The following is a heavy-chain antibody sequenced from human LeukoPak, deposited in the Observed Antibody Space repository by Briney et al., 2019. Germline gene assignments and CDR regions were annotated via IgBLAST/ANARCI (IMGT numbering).Heavy chain of an antibody. Sequence: GRSLRLSCVASGFTFSSHPMHWVRQAPGKGLEWVAVVSYDGSNEYYADSAKGRFTISRDISRHTLYLQMNSLRGEDTAVYYCARGPSNYFYYYMDVWGKGTTVTVSS. CDR3: ARGPSNYFYYYMDV. CDR2: VSYDGSNE. V-gene: IGHV3-30*07. J-gene: IGHJ6*03. CDR1: GFTFSSHP.